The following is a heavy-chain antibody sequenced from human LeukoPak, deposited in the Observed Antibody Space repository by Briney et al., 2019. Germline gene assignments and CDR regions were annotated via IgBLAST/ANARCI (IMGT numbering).Heavy chain of an antibody. V-gene: IGHV3-7*03. CDR3: ARETSTVIAAPGY. J-gene: IGHJ4*02. Sequence: PGGSLRLSCAASGFTFSSYWMSWVRQAPGKGLEWVANIKQDGSEKYYVDSVKGRFTISRDNAKNSLYVQMNSLRAEDTAFYYCARETSTVIAAPGYWGQGTLVTVSS. CDR2: IKQDGSEK. D-gene: IGHD6-13*01. CDR1: GFTFSSYW.